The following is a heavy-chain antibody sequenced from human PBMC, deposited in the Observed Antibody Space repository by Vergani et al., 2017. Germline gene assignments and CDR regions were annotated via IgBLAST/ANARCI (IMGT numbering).Heavy chain of an antibody. D-gene: IGHD3-10*01. CDR1: GFTFDDYA. J-gene: IGHJ5*02. V-gene: IGHV3-9*01. CDR2: ISWNGGST. CDR3: ARDLKGSGSYYNWFDP. Sequence: EVQLVESGGGLVQPGRSLRLSCAASGFTFDDYAMHWVRQAPGKGLEWVSGISWNGGSTGYADSVKGRFTISRDNAKNSLYLQMNSLRAEDTALYYCARDLKGSGSYYNWFDPWGQGTLVTVSS.